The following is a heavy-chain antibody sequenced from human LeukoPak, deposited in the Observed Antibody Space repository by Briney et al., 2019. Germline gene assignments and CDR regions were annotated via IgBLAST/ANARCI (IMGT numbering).Heavy chain of an antibody. CDR3: AKSGCSSISCYFNF. V-gene: IGHV3-9*03. J-gene: IGHJ4*02. Sequence: GGSLRLSCVASGFPFDDYAMHWVRQVSGKGLEWVSGISWNSGSIGYADSVKGRFTISRDNAKNSLYLQMNSVRAEDMALYYCAKSGCSSISCYFNFWGQGTLVTVSS. CDR1: GFPFDDYA. CDR2: ISWNSGSI. D-gene: IGHD2-2*01.